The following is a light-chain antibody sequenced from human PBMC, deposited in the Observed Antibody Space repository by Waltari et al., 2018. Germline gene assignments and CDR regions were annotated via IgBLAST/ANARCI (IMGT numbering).Light chain of an antibody. CDR3: SSYTSSGTGVL. V-gene: IGLV2-14*03. CDR1: SSDVGGYNY. J-gene: IGLJ2*01. Sequence: QSALTQPASVSGSPGQSITISCTGTSSDVGGYNYVSGYQQHPGKAPKLMIYDVTNRPSGVSNRFSGSKSGNTASLTISGLQAEDEADYYCSSYTSSGTGVLFGGGTKLSVL. CDR2: DVT.